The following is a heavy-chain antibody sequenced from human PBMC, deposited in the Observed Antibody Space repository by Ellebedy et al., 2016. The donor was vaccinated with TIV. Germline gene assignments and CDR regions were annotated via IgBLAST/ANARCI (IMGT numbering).Heavy chain of an antibody. V-gene: IGHV3-7*01. CDR2: IKLDGSEK. D-gene: IGHD5-18*01. J-gene: IGHJ6*03. CDR1: GFPFHSYC. CDR3: ERRRGVGYSFYYMDV. Sequence: PGGSLRLSCAASGFPFHSYCMSWVRQAPGKGLEWVATIKLDGSEKYHVDSVKGQFTISRDNAKNSLYLQMNSLRAEDTAVYYCERRRGVGYSFYYMDVWGKGTTVTVSS.